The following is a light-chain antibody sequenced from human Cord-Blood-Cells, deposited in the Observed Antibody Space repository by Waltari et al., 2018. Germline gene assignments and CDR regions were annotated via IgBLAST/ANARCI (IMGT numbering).Light chain of an antibody. CDR3: CSYAGSYTWV. CDR2: DVS. V-gene: IGLV2-11*01. Sequence: QSALTQPRSVSGSPGQSVTISCTGTSSDVGGYNYVSWYQQNPGKAPKLMIYDVSKRPSGVPVRFSGSNSGNTAALTISGLQAEDEADYYCCSYAGSYTWVFGGGTKLTVL. J-gene: IGLJ3*02. CDR1: SSDVGGYNY.